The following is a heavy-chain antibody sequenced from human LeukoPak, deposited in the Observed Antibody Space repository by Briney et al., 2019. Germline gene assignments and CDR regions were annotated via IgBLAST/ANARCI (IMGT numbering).Heavy chain of an antibody. V-gene: IGHV4-30-4*01. CDR3: ARLSYDSIGWDFDY. Sequence: PSETLSLTCTVSGGSISSGDYYWSWIRQPPGKGLEWIGYIYYSGSTYYNPSLKSRVTISVDTSKNQFSLKLSSVTAADTAVYYCARLSYDSIGWDFDYWGQGTLVTVSS. CDR1: GGSISSGDYY. J-gene: IGHJ4*02. D-gene: IGHD3-22*01. CDR2: IYYSGST.